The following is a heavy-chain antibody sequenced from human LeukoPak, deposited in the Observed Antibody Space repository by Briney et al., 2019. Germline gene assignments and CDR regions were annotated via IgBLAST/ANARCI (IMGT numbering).Heavy chain of an antibody. CDR1: GFTFSSYA. J-gene: IGHJ4*02. V-gene: IGHV3-23*01. Sequence: GGSLRLSCAASGFTFSSYAMSWVRQAPGKGLEWVSAISGSGGSTYYADPVKGRFTISRDNSKNTLYPQMQSLRAEDTAVYYCAKVLLCLFPLNFYYWGQGNLVTVSS. CDR3: AKVLLCLFPLNFYY. CDR2: ISGSGGST. D-gene: IGHD2-2*01.